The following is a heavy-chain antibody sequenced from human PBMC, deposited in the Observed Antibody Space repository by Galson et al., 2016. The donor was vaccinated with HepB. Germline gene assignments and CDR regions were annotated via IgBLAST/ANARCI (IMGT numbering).Heavy chain of an antibody. D-gene: IGHD3-10*01. V-gene: IGHV3-11*04. CDR3: ARSPRHFSGSGSYYGTFDF. J-gene: IGHJ4*01. Sequence: SLRLSCAASGFNFSDYYMSWIRQAPGKGLEWVSYMSGRTTTTYYADSVKGRFTISRDNAKNSLFLQMNSLRAEDTALYYCARSPRHFSGSGSYYGTFDFWGHGILVTVSS. CDR1: GFNFSDYY. CDR2: MSGRTTTT.